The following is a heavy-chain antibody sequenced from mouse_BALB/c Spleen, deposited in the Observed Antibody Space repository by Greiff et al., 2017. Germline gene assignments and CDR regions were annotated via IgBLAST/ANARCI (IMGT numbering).Heavy chain of an antibody. V-gene: IGHV5-6-3*01. CDR2: INSNGGST. Sequence: EVKLMESGGGLVQPGGSLKLSCAASGFTFSSYGMSWVRQTPDKRLELVATINSNGGSTYYPDSVKGRFTISRDNAKNTLYLQMSSLKSEDTAMYYCARDRGIAAQAMDYWGQGTSVPVSS. D-gene: IGHD3-2*02. CDR3: ARDRGIAAQAMDY. CDR1: GFTFSSYG. J-gene: IGHJ4*01.